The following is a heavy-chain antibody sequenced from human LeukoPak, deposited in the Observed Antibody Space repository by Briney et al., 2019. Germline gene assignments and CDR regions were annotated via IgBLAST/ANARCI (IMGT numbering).Heavy chain of an antibody. J-gene: IGHJ4*02. Sequence: GGSLRLSCAASTLTFSSYVMTWVRQAPGKGLEWVAIVSGSGGTTDYADSVKGRFTISRDNSNNMVYLQLKSLRVEDTAVYYCAKDRSFEVGSCYDYWGQGTLVTVSS. CDR3: AKDRSFEVGSCYDY. CDR2: VSGSGGTT. CDR1: TLTFSSYV. D-gene: IGHD2-2*01. V-gene: IGHV3-23*01.